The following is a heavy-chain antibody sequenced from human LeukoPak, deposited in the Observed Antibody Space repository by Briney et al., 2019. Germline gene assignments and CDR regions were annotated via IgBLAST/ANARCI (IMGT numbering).Heavy chain of an antibody. CDR3: AKELIAAAGTALFDY. CDR1: GFTFSSYA. D-gene: IGHD6-13*01. V-gene: IGHV3-23*01. CDR2: IGGSGGST. Sequence: GGSLRLSCAASGFTFSSYAMSWIRQAPGKGLEWVSAIGGSGGSTYYADSVKGRFTISSDNSKNTLYLQMNSLRAEDTAVYYCAKELIAAAGTALFDYWGQGTLVTVSS. J-gene: IGHJ4*02.